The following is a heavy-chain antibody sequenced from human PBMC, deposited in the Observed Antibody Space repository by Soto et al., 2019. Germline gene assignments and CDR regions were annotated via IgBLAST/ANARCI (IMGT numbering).Heavy chain of an antibody. Sequence: QVQLQESGPGLVKPSQTLSLTCNVSGGSISSGGNYWGWIRQHPGKGLEWIGDINNSGSTYYNPSLQRRVTISLSTSKNQFSPKLSSVTTADPAVYYCASPSNGYTSGMDVWGQGTTVTVSS. CDR2: INNSGST. CDR3: ASPSNGYTSGMDV. D-gene: IGHD5-18*01. V-gene: IGHV4-31*03. CDR1: GGSISSGGNY. J-gene: IGHJ6*02.